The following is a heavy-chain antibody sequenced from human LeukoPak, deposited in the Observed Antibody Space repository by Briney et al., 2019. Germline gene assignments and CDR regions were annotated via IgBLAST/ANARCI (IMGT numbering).Heavy chain of an antibody. V-gene: IGHV4-59*01. J-gene: IGHJ4*02. D-gene: IGHD3-22*01. Sequence: ETLSLTCALPGGSISSDFASWGWDRPEEGRWRGWHISCRGRVNYNPSLKSRVIISVDTSKNQFSLKLSSVTAADTALYYCARYSGSGYVRYFDYWGQGTLVTVSS. CDR3: ARYSGSGYVRYFDY. CDR2: ISCRGRV. CDR1: GGSISSDF.